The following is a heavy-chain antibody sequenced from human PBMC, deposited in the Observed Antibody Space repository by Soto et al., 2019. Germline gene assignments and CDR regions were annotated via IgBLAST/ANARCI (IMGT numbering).Heavy chain of an antibody. J-gene: IGHJ4*02. Sequence: QVKLVESGGGVVQPGRSLRLSCAASGCTFSRYGMHWVRQAPGKGLEWVAVIWYDGSNKYYADSVKGRFTISRDNSKNTLYLQMNSLRAEDTAVYYCARDGYCSGGSCYSVPVFDYWGQGTLVTVSS. CDR2: IWYDGSNK. D-gene: IGHD2-15*01. CDR1: GCTFSRYG. V-gene: IGHV3-33*01. CDR3: ARDGYCSGGSCYSVPVFDY.